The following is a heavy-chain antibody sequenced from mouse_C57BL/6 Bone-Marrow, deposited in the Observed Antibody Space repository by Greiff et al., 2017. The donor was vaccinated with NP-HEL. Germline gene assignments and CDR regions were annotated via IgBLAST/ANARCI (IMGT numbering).Heavy chain of an antibody. CDR2: ISSGGSYT. Sequence: EVNVVESGGDLVKPGGSLKLSCAASGFTFSSYGMSWVRQTPDKRLEWVATISSGGSYTYYPDSVKGRFTISRDNAKNTLYLQMSSLKSEDTAMYYCARHNWDSYYFDYWGQGTTLTVSS. D-gene: IGHD4-1*01. CDR3: ARHNWDSYYFDY. CDR1: GFTFSSYG. V-gene: IGHV5-6*01. J-gene: IGHJ2*01.